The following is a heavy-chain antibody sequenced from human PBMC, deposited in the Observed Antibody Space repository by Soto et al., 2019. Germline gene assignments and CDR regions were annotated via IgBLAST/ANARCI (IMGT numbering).Heavy chain of an antibody. J-gene: IGHJ4*02. CDR1: GGSISSGDHY. V-gene: IGHV4-30-4*01. Sequence: PSETLSLTCTVSGGSISSGDHYWSWIRQPPGKGLEWIGYVYYSGTTYSNPFLKSRITISVDTSKNQFSLRLSSVTAADTAVYYCATYYDSSGPTFDFWGQGTLVTVSS. CDR3: ATYYDSSGPTFDF. CDR2: VYYSGTT. D-gene: IGHD3-22*01.